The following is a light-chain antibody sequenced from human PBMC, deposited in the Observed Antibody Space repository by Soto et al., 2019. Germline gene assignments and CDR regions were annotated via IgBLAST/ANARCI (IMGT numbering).Light chain of an antibody. CDR1: SSDVGGYYY. CDR3: SSYAGSNNWV. V-gene: IGLV2-8*01. J-gene: IGLJ3*02. CDR2: EVS. Sequence: QSALTQPPSASGSPGQSVTISCTGSSSDVGGYYYVSWYQQHPGKAPKLMISEVSKRPSGVPDRFSGSKSGNTASLTVSGLQAEDEADYYCSSYAGSNNWVFGGGTKLTVL.